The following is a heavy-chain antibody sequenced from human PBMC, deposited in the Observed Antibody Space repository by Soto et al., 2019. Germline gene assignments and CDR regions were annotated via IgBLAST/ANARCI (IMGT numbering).Heavy chain of an antibody. J-gene: IGHJ4*02. CDR2: IWYDGSRE. CDR1: GFRFSGHG. V-gene: IGHV3-33*01. CDR3: ARDDDGTSRYGILL. D-gene: IGHD2-2*01. Sequence: PGGSLRLSCVASGFRFSGHGFHWVRQAPGKGLEWMAVIWYDGSREYYEDSVKGRFSISRDDSKNTVNLQMNSLRVDDTAVYCARDDDGTSRYGILLWGQGTLVTVSS.